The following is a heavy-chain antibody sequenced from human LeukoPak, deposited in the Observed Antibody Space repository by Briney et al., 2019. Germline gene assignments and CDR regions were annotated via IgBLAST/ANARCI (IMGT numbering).Heavy chain of an antibody. V-gene: IGHV3-23*01. CDR3: ATYVITMVRGVIITNDY. CDR2: ISGSGGST. D-gene: IGHD3-10*01. J-gene: IGHJ4*02. Sequence: QTGGSLRLSCAASGFTFSSYAMSCVRQAPGKGLEWVSAISGSGGSTYYADSVKGRFTISRDNSKNTLYLQMNSLRAQDTAVYYCATYVITMVRGVIITNDYWGQGTLVTVSS. CDR1: GFTFSSYA.